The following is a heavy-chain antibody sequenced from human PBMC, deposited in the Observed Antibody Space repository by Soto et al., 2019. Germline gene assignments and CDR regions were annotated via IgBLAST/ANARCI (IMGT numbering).Heavy chain of an antibody. D-gene: IGHD6-19*01. CDR3: AKGGRQWLVTSDFNY. CDR2: VSHDGRNT. Sequence: GGSLRLSCAASGFTFSDYAMHWVRQAPGKGLEWVAVVSHDGRNTHYADSVKGRFTISRDSSKNTVSLEMTSLRAEVAAVYYCAKGGRQWLVTSDFNYWGQGALVTVSS. CDR1: GFTFSDYA. J-gene: IGHJ4*02. V-gene: IGHV3-30*18.